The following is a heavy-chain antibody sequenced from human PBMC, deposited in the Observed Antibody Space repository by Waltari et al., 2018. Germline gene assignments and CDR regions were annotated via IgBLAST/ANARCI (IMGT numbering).Heavy chain of an antibody. V-gene: IGHV3-74*01. CDR3: ARASIFMDTGNTFDS. J-gene: IGHJ4*02. CDR1: GFTFTSYW. D-gene: IGHD5-18*01. CDR2: ISGAGST. Sequence: EVHLVESGGGLVQPGGSLRLSCAASGFTFTSYWRHWVRQAPVKGPLCFSRISGAGSTHYVDSVKGRFTISTDSAKNTVYLRMNSLGAEDTATYYCARASIFMDTGNTFDSWGQGTLVTFSS.